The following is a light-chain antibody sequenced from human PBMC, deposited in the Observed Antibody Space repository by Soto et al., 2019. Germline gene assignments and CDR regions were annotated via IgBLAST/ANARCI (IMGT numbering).Light chain of an antibody. CDR3: SAWDANLNGPI. CDR2: SNS. J-gene: IGLJ2*01. Sequence: QSVLTQPPSASGTPGQRVTISCFGSSSNIGRNPVNWYQQVPGTAPKLLIYSNSQRPSGVSDRFSGSESGTSASLAISGLQSEDEADYYCSAWDANLNGPIFGGGTKLTVL. CDR1: SSNIGRNP. V-gene: IGLV1-44*01.